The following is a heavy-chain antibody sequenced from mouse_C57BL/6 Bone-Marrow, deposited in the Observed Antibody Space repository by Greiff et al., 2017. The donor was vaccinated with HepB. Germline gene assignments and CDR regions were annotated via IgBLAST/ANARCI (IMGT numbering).Heavy chain of an antibody. CDR3: ARYPLRS. V-gene: IGHV1-50*01. J-gene: IGHJ2*01. CDR1: GYTFTSYW. D-gene: IGHD1-1*01. CDR2: IDPSDSYT. Sequence: QVQLQQPGAELVKPGASVKLSCKASGYTFTSYWMQWVKQRPGQGLEWIGEIDPSDSYTNYNQKFKGKATLNVDTSSSTAYMQLSSLSSEDSAVYYCARYPLRSCGHGTTLTVSS.